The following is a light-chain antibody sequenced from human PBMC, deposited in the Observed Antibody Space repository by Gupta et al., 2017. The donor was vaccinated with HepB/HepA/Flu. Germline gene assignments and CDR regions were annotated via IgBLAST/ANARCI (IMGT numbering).Light chain of an antibody. J-gene: IGLJ2*01. V-gene: IGLV4-60*03. Sequence: QLLVTQPSSASASLGSSVKLSCTLSSGYSHYSIGWHQQPGRAPRFLMKVESSGRYNKGSGIPDRFSGSSSGAARYLTISSLQSEDEADYYCETWDSNIRVFGGGTKLTVL. CDR1: SGYSHYS. CDR2: VESSGRY. CDR3: ETWDSNIRV.